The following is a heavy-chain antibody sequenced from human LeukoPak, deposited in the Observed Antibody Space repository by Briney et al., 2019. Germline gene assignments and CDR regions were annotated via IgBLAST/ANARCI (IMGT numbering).Heavy chain of an antibody. J-gene: IGHJ4*02. CDR2: IRSKANSYAT. CDR1: GFTFSGSA. CDR3: TRPDDYGDY. V-gene: IGHV3-73*01. Sequence: GALRLSCAASGFTFSGSAMHWVRQASGKGLEWVGRIRSKANSYATAYAASVKGRFTISRDDSKNTAYLQMNSLKTEDTAVYYCTRPDDYGDYWGQGTLVTVSS.